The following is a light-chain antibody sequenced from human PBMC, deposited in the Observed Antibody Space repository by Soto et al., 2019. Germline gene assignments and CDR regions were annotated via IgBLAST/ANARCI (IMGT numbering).Light chain of an antibody. J-gene: IGLJ3*02. CDR3: QSYDTTLSSWV. Sequence: QSVLTQPPSVSAAPGQKVTISCSGSSSNIGNNYVSWYQQLPGTAPKLLIHGNTNRPSGVPDRFSGSKSGTSASLAITALQAEDEGDYYCQSYDTTLSSWVFGGGTKVTVL. CDR2: GNT. CDR1: SSNIGNNY. V-gene: IGLV1-40*01.